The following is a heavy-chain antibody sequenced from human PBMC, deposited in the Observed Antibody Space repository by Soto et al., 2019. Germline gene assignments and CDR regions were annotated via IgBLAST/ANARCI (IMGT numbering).Heavy chain of an antibody. Sequence: GGSLRLSCAASGVPFSSYWMSWVRQAPGKGLEWVSAISGSGASTYYADSVKGRFTISRDNSKNTLYLQMNSLRAEDTAVYYCAHFDWFIDYWGQGTLVTVSS. CDR3: AHFDWFIDY. D-gene: IGHD3-9*01. CDR1: GVPFSSYW. J-gene: IGHJ4*02. CDR2: ISGSGAST. V-gene: IGHV3-23*01.